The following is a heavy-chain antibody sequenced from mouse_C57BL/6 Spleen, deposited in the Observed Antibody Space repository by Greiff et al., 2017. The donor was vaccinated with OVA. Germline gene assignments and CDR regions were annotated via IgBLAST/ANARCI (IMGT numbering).Heavy chain of an antibody. CDR1: GYTFTSYW. J-gene: IGHJ2*01. V-gene: IGHV1-59*01. CDR3: ARRGTTVGYYFDY. CDR2: IDPSDSYT. Sequence: QVQLKESGAELVRPGTSVKLSCKASGYTFTSYWMHWVKQRPGQGLEWIGVIDPSDSYTNYNQKFKGKATLTVDTSSSTAYMQLSSLTSEDSAVYYCARRGTTVGYYFDYWGQGTTLTVSS. D-gene: IGHD1-1*01.